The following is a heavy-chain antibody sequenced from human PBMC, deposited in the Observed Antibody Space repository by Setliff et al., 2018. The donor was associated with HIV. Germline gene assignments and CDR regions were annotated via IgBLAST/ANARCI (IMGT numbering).Heavy chain of an antibody. V-gene: IGHV4-34*01. CDR2: INHSGRT. CDR1: GGSFTNYF. Sequence: SETLSLTCAVYGGSFTNYFWSWSRQSPGQGLEWRGEINHSGRTKYNPSLKSRVTMSVDTSKNQFSLKLKSVTAADTAVYYCAREDTTGYYPLSAFDSWGQGTLVTVSS. J-gene: IGHJ3*02. D-gene: IGHD3-22*01. CDR3: AREDTTGYYPLSAFDS.